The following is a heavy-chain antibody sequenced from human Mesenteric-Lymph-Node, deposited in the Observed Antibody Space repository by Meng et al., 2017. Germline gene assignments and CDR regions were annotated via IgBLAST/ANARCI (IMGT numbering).Heavy chain of an antibody. CDR2: INANSGGT. D-gene: IGHD6-19*01. J-gene: IGHJ4*02. CDR3: ARGHTSGWYGVGY. Sequence: ASVKVSCKASGYTFTGYFMHWVRQAPGQGLEWMALINANSGGTKYAQNFKGRVTMTWDTSISTAYMELSRLTSDDTAVYYCARGHTSGWYGVGYWGQGTLVTVSS. CDR1: GYTFTGYF. V-gene: IGHV1-2*02.